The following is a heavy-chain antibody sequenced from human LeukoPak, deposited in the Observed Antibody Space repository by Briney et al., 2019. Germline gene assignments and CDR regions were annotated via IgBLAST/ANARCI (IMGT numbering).Heavy chain of an antibody. CDR3: AKKGYYDGSGYYMYYFDH. V-gene: IGHV3-23*01. Sequence: GGSLRLSCAASGFTFSSYGMHWVRQAPGKGLEWVSAISGSGGSTYYADSVKGRFTISRDNSKNTLYLQMNSLRAEDTAVYYCAKKGYYDGSGYYMYYFDHWGQGTLVTVSS. D-gene: IGHD3-22*01. CDR2: ISGSGGST. CDR1: GFTFSSYG. J-gene: IGHJ4*02.